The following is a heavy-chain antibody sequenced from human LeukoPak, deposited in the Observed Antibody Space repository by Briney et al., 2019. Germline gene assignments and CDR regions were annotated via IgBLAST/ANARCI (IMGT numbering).Heavy chain of an antibody. CDR1: GFTFSSYA. CDR3: AKDLDDCSSTSC. J-gene: IGHJ4*02. D-gene: IGHD2-2*01. Sequence: GESLKISCAASGFTFSSYAMSWVRQAPGKGLEWVSAISGSGGSTYYADSVKGRFTISRDNSKNTLYLQMNSLRAEDTAVYYCAKDLDDCSSTSCWGQGTLVTVSS. CDR2: ISGSGGST. V-gene: IGHV3-23*01.